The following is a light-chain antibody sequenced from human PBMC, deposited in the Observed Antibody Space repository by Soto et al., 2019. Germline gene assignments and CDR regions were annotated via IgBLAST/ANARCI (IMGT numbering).Light chain of an antibody. V-gene: IGKV1-39*01. J-gene: IGKJ4*01. CDR2: TAS. CDR3: QQSYSVPVT. Sequence: DIQMFQSPSSLSAPVGDRVTLTCRASQSIATFLNWYQQKPGKAPKLLIYTASSLQAGVPSRFSGSGSGTDFTLTINSLQPEDFATYYCQQSYSVPVTFGGGTRVEI. CDR1: QSIATF.